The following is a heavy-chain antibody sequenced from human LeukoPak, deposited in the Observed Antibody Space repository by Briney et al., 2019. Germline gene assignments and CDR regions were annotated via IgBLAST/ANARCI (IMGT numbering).Heavy chain of an antibody. J-gene: IGHJ4*02. D-gene: IGHD4-23*01. V-gene: IGHV3-53*01. Sequence: GGSLRLSCTVSGFPVSINSMSWVRQAPGKGLEWVSFIYSGGNTHYSDSVKGRFTISRDSSKNTLYLQMNSLRAEDTAVYYCARRAGGYSHPYDYWGQGTLVTVSS. CDR2: IYSGGNT. CDR1: GFPVSINS. CDR3: ARRAGGYSHPYDY.